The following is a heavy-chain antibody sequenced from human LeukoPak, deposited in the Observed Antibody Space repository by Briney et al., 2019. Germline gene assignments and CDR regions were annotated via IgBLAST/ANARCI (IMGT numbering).Heavy chain of an antibody. J-gene: IGHJ3*02. Sequence: PGGSLRLSCAASGFTFSSYGMHWVRQAPGKGLEWVAVISYDGSNKYYADSVKGRFTISRDNSKNTLYLQMNSLRAEDTAVYYCARGSIAAALDIWGRGTMVTVSS. CDR2: ISYDGSNK. CDR1: GFTFSSYG. V-gene: IGHV3-30*03. D-gene: IGHD6-13*01. CDR3: ARGSIAAALDI.